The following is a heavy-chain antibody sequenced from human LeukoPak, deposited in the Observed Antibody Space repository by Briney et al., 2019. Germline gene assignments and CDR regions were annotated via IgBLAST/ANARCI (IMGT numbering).Heavy chain of an antibody. V-gene: IGHV1-2*02. CDR1: GYSFTDHY. D-gene: IGHD7-27*01. Sequence: GASVKVSCKASGYSFTDHYLHWLRQAPGQGLEWMAWIHPKTGVTNYAVRFQGRLSLTRDTCISTLYMELNSLTSDDTAVYYCARDHNWGPDYWGQGTLVSVSS. CDR2: IHPKTGVT. CDR3: ARDHNWGPDY. J-gene: IGHJ4*02.